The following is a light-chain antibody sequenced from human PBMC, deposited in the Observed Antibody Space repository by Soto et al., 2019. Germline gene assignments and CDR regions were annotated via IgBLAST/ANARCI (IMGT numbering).Light chain of an antibody. CDR2: DVT. CDR1: SSDVGVYNY. J-gene: IGLJ1*01. V-gene: IGLV2-11*01. Sequence: QSALTQPRSVSGSPGQSVTISCTGTSSDVGVYNYVSWYQQHPGKAPKLTIYDVTKRPSGVPDRFSGSKSANTASLTISELQAEDEADYYCCSYAGSYTFVFGTGTKVTVL. CDR3: CSYAGSYTFV.